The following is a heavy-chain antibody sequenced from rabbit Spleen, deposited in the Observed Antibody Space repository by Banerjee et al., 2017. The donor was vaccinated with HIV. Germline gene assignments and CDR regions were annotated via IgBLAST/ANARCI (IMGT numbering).Heavy chain of an antibody. V-gene: IGHV1S40*01. D-gene: IGHD2-1*01. CDR2: ISDRSGRT. CDR3: ARGSAAMTMVITGYYLSL. CDR1: GFSFSSSYY. J-gene: IGHJ4*01. Sequence: QSLEESGRGLVQPEGSLTLTCTASGFSFSSSYYMCWVRQAPGKGLEWIACISDRSGRTDYASWAKGRFTISKTSSTTVTLQMTSLTAADTATYFCARGSAAMTMVITGYYLSLWGPGTLVTVS.